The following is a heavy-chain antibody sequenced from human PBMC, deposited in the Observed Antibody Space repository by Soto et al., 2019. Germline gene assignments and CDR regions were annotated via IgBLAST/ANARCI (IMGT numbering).Heavy chain of an antibody. CDR3: ARGRLPAPSGYCYGYFDY. J-gene: IGHJ4*02. CDR2: INHSGST. V-gene: IGHV4-34*01. CDR1: GGSFSGYY. Sequence: SETLSLTCAVYGGSFSGYYWSWIRQPPGKGLEWIGEINHSGSTNYNPSLKSRVTISVDTSKNQFSLKLSSVTAADTAVYYCARGRLPAPSGYCYGYFDYWGQGTLVT. D-gene: IGHD5-18*01.